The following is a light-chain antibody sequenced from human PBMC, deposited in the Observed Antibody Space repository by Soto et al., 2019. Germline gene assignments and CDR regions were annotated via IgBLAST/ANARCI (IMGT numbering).Light chain of an antibody. V-gene: IGKV3-11*01. CDR1: QSVSRY. CDR3: QQRSNWPST. Sequence: EIVLTQSPATLSLSPGERATLSCMASQSVSRYLAWYQQKPGQAPRLLIYDASSRATGIPARFSGSGSGTDFTLTITSLEPEDFAVYYCQQRSNWPSTFGGGTKVEI. J-gene: IGKJ4*01. CDR2: DAS.